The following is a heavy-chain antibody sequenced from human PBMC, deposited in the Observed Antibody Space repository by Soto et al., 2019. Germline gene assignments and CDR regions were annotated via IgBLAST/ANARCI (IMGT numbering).Heavy chain of an antibody. Sequence: QVQLQESGPGLVKPSQTLSLTCTVSGGSISSGGYYWSWIRQHPGKGLEWIGYIYYSGSTYYNPSLKSRVTISVDTSKTQFSLKLSSVTAADTAVYYCARFLSAGDLRVGYYFDYWGQGTLVTVSS. J-gene: IGHJ4*02. CDR2: IYYSGST. CDR3: ARFLSAGDLRVGYYFDY. D-gene: IGHD7-27*01. CDR1: GGSISSGGYY. V-gene: IGHV4-31*03.